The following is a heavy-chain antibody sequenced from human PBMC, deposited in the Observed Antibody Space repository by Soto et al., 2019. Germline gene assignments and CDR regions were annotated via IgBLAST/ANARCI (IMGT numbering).Heavy chain of an antibody. CDR1: GFTFRSYS. D-gene: IGHD7-27*01. J-gene: IGHJ3*02. Sequence: GGSLRLSCAACGFTFRSYSMNWVRQAPGKGLEWVSSISSSSSYIYYADSVKGRFTISRDNAKNSLYLQMNSLRAEDTAVYYCARPLKLGGINDAFDIWGQGTMVTVSS. V-gene: IGHV3-21*01. CDR3: ARPLKLGGINDAFDI. CDR2: ISSSSSYI.